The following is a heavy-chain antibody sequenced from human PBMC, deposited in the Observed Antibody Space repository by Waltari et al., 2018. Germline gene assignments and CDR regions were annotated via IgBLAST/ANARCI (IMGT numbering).Heavy chain of an antibody. CDR3: ATGISSGWSPFDF. CDR1: GYAFTGYY. CDR2: INPNNGDT. V-gene: IGHV1-2*06. Sequence: VHLVQSGAEVKKPGASVKVSCKASGYAFTGYYMHWVRQAPGQGLEWMGRINPNNGDTKYAQKFQGRVTMTRDTSINTAYMEVRNLRSDDTAIYSCATGISSGWSPFDFWGQGTLVTVSS. D-gene: IGHD6-13*01. J-gene: IGHJ4*02.